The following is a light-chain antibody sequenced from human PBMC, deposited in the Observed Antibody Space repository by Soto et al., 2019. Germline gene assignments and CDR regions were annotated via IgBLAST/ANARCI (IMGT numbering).Light chain of an antibody. Sequence: QSVLTQPPSVSGSPGQSVTISCTGTSSDVGGYNYVSWYQQHPGKAPKLMIYDVSKRPSGVPDRFSGSKSGNTASLTISGLQAEYEADYYCCSYAGSSLYVFGTGTKVTVL. V-gene: IGLV2-11*01. CDR2: DVS. CDR1: SSDVGGYNY. J-gene: IGLJ1*01. CDR3: CSYAGSSLYV.